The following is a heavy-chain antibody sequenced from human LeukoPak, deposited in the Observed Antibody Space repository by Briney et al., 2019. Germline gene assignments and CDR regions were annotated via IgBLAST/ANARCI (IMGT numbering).Heavy chain of an antibody. D-gene: IGHD6-19*01. CDR1: GGSISSYY. V-gene: IGHV4-4*07. J-gene: IGHJ6*03. CDR3: AREGSGWEYYYYYYMDV. Sequence: SETLSLTCTVSGGSISSYYWSWIWQPAGEGLECIGRIYTSGSTNYNPSLKGRVTMSVDTSKNQFSLKLSSVTAADTAVYYCAREGSGWEYYYYYYMDVWGKGTTVTVSS. CDR2: IYTSGST.